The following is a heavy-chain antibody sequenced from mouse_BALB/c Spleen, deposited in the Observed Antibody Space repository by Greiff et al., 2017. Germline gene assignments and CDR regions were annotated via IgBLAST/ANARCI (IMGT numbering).Heavy chain of an antibody. D-gene: IGHD2-14*01. CDR1: GYSITSDYA. Sequence: EVHLVESGPGLVKPSQSLSLTCTVTGYSITSDYAWNWIRQFPGNKLEWMGYISYSGSTSYNPSLKSRISITRDTSKNQFFLQLNSVTTEDTATYYCARGVRRYYFDYWGQGTTLTVSS. V-gene: IGHV3-2*02. CDR3: ARGVRRYYFDY. J-gene: IGHJ2*01. CDR2: ISYSGST.